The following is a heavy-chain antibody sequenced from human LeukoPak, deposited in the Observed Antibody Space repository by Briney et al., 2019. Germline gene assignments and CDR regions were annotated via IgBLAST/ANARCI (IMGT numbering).Heavy chain of an antibody. CDR1: GGSISSYY. CDR2: IYYSGST. D-gene: IGHD6-13*01. V-gene: IGHV4-59*01. CDR3: ARDSGYSSPTYYFDY. Sequence: SETLSLTCTVSGGSISSYYWSWIRQPPGKGLEWIGYIYYSGSTNYNPSLKSRVTISVDMSKNQFSLKLSSVTAADTAVYYCARDSGYSSPTYYFDYWGQGTLVTVSS. J-gene: IGHJ4*02.